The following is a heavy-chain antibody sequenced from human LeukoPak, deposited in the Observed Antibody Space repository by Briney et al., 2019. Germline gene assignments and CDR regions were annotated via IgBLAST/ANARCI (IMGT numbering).Heavy chain of an antibody. CDR1: GYSFTNYW. V-gene: IGHV5-51*01. Sequence: GEPLKISCKGPGYSFTNYWIGWVRQMPGKGLEWMGIIYPGDSDTRYSPSFQGQVTISADKSITTAYLQWSSLKASDTAMYYCARRGYCATTTCYRLFGYWGQGTLVTVSS. CDR3: ARRGYCATTTCYRLFGY. J-gene: IGHJ4*02. CDR2: IYPGDSDT. D-gene: IGHD2-2*01.